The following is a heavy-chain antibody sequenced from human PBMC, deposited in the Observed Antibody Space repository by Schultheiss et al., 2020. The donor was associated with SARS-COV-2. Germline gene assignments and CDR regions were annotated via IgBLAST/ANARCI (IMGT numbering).Heavy chain of an antibody. CDR2: IYYSGST. CDR1: GGSISSYY. V-gene: IGHV4-59*12. CDR3: ARDVATYYDFWSGYYMGNWFDP. J-gene: IGHJ5*02. D-gene: IGHD3-3*01. Sequence: SETLSLTCTVSGGSISSYYWSWIRQPPGKGLEWIGYIYYSGSTNYNPSLKSRVTISVDTSKNQFSLKLSSVTAADTAVYYCARDVATYYDFWSGYYMGNWFDPWGQGTLVTVSS.